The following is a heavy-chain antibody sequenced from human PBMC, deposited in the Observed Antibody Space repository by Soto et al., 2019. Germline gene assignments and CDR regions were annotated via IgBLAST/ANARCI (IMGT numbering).Heavy chain of an antibody. CDR1: SDSISSHDW. Sequence: SETLSLTCAVSSDSISSHDWWSWVRQPPGKGLEWIGEIYHSGSTNYNPSLKSRVTISVDKAKNQFSLKMSSVTAADTAVYYCARNGLYFMDVWGKGTTVTVSS. CDR3: ARNGLYFMDV. V-gene: IGHV4-4*02. D-gene: IGHD1-1*01. J-gene: IGHJ6*03. CDR2: IYHSGST.